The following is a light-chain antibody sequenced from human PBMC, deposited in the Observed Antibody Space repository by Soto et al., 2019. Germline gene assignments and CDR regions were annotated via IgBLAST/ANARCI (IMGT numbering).Light chain of an antibody. Sequence: EVVLTHSPVTLSLSPGERATLSCRASQSFRGLLAWYQQKPGQAPRLLIYDAYNRATGIPPRFSGSGSGTDFTLTISSLEPEDFAVYYCQQRSNWPRTFGQGTKVDNK. J-gene: IGKJ1*01. V-gene: IGKV3-11*01. CDR1: QSFRGL. CDR3: QQRSNWPRT. CDR2: DAY.